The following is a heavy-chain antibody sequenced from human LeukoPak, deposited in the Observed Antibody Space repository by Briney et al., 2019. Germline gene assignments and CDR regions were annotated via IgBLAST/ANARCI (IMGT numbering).Heavy chain of an antibody. CDR1: GYTFTGYY. Sequence: ASVKVSCKASGYTFTGYYMHWVRQAPGQGLEWMGWINPNSGGTNYAQKFQGWVTMTRDTSISTAYMELSRLRSDDTAVYYCATLYDGDYRGAFDIWGQGTMVTVSS. J-gene: IGHJ3*02. CDR2: INPNSGGT. D-gene: IGHD4-17*01. V-gene: IGHV1-2*04. CDR3: ATLYDGDYRGAFDI.